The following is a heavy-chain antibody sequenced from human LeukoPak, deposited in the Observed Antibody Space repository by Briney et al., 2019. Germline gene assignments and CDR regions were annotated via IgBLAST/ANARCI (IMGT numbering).Heavy chain of an antibody. J-gene: IGHJ4*02. V-gene: IGHV5-51*01. CDR1: GYSFTSYW. CDR2: IYPGDSDT. D-gene: IGHD2-2*01. CDR3: ARFPIYCSSTSCRGGYYFDY. Sequence: GESLKISCKGSGYSFTSYWIGWVRQMPGKGLEWMGIIYPGDSDTRYSPSFQGQVTISADKSISTAYLQWSSLKASDTAMYYCARFPIYCSSTSCRGGYYFDYWGQGTPVTASS.